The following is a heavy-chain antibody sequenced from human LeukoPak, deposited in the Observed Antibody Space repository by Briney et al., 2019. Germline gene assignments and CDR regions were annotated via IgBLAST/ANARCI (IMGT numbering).Heavy chain of an antibody. J-gene: IGHJ3*02. CDR3: ARAPGAFDI. CDR2: IYYTGGT. CDR1: GDSITSGSYY. V-gene: IGHV4-31*03. Sequence: SETLSLTCTVSGDSITSGSYYWAWIRQHPGKGLEWIGYIYYTGGTHYNPSLKSRLTISVDTSENHFSLKLSSVTAADTEIYFCARAPGAFDIWGQGTMVTVSS.